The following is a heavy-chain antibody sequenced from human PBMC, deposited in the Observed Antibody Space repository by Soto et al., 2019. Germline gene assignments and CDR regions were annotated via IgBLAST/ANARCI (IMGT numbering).Heavy chain of an antibody. D-gene: IGHD3-22*01. V-gene: IGHV1-69*13. J-gene: IGHJ4*02. CDR1: GGTFSSYA. CDR2: IIPIFGTA. CDR3: VRAGYYDSSGYHYFDY. Sequence: SVKVSCKASGGTFSSYAISWVRQAPGQGLEWMGGIIPIFGTANYAQKFQGRVTITADESTSTAYMELSSLRSEDTAVYYCVRAGYYDSSGYHYFDYWGQGTLVTV.